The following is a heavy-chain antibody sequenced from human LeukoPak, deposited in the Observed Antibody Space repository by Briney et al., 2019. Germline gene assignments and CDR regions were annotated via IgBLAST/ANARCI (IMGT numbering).Heavy chain of an antibody. V-gene: IGHV1-69*13. CDR2: IIPIFGTA. J-gene: IGHJ4*02. CDR1: GGTFSSYA. Sequence: GASVKVSCKASGGTFSSYAISWVRQAPGQGLEWMGGIIPIFGTANYAQKFQGRVTITADESTSTAYMELSSLRSEDTAVYYCAREGDYYDSSGYYNFDYWGQGTLVTVSS. CDR3: AREGDYYDSSGYYNFDY. D-gene: IGHD3-22*01.